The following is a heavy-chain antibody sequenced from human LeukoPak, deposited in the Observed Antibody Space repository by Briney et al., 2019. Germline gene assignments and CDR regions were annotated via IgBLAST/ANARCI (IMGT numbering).Heavy chain of an antibody. J-gene: IGHJ3*02. CDR1: GGSLSSYY. D-gene: IGHD3-22*01. CDR2: IYTSGST. V-gene: IGHV4-4*07. CDR3: ARDRGYYDSSGYYAFDI. Sequence: KPSETLSLTCTVSGGSLSSYYWSWIRQPAGVGLEWIWRIYTSGSTDYNPSLNSRVTMSVDTSKNQFSLKLSSVTAADTAVYYCARDRGYYDSSGYYAFDIWGQGTMVTVSS.